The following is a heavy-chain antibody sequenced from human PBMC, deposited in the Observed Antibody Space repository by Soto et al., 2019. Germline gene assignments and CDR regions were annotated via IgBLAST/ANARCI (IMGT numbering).Heavy chain of an antibody. CDR2: ISSSGSTI. CDR1: GFTFSIYE. Sequence: GGSLRLSCAASGFTFSIYEMNWVRHAPGKGLEWVSYISSSGSTIYYADSVKGRFTISRDNAKNSLYLQMNSLRAEDTAVYYCARDWVLGYCSSTSCASAGGMDVWGQGTTVTVSS. V-gene: IGHV3-48*03. CDR3: ARDWVLGYCSSTSCASAGGMDV. J-gene: IGHJ6*02. D-gene: IGHD2-2*01.